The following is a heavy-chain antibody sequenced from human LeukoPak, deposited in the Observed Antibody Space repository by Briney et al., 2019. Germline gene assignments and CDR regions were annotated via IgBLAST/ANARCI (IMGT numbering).Heavy chain of an antibody. J-gene: IGHJ4*02. Sequence: GGSLRLSCVASGFTFGKYWMSWVRQAPGKGLEWVANIKLDGSEKNYVDSVKGRFTISRDNTKNSLYLQMNSLRAEDTAVFYCARDEEMATIFAREYYFDYWGQGTLVTVSS. V-gene: IGHV3-7*03. D-gene: IGHD5-24*01. CDR3: ARDEEMATIFAREYYFDY. CDR2: IKLDGSEK. CDR1: GFTFGKYW.